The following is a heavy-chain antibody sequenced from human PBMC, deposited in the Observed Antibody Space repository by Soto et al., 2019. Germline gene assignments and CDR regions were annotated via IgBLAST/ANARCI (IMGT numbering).Heavy chain of an antibody. CDR3: ARDRLGFGDLDS. J-gene: IGHJ4*02. CDR1: GFTFNNHA. Sequence: EVHLAESGGRLVQPGGSLRLSCAASGFTFNNHAMTWVRQAPGKGLEWVATVSSGGGATYYADSVKGRFTVSRDNSKNTVSLHMDSLRADDTARYYCARDRLGFGDLDSWGPGTLLTVSS. CDR2: VSSGGGAT. D-gene: IGHD3-10*01. V-gene: IGHV3-23*04.